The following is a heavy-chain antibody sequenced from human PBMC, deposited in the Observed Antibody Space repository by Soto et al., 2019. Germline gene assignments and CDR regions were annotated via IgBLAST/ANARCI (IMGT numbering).Heavy chain of an antibody. CDR3: ARAVASYYDSSGYYVDY. Sequence: QVQLQESGPGLVKPSQTLSLTCTVSGGSISSGGYYWSWVRQHPGKGLEWIGYIYYSGSTYYNPSLKSRVTISVDTSKNQFSLKLSSVTAADTAVYYCARAVASYYDSSGYYVDYWGQGTLVTVSS. V-gene: IGHV4-31*03. D-gene: IGHD3-22*01. CDR1: GGSISSGGYY. J-gene: IGHJ4*02. CDR2: IYYSGST.